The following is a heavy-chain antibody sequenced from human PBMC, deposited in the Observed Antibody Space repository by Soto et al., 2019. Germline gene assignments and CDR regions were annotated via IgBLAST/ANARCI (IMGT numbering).Heavy chain of an antibody. D-gene: IGHD3-16*01. Sequence: EVQLVESGGGLVKPGGSLRLSCAASGFTFSNAWMSWVRQAPGKGLEGVGRIKSKPDGGTTDYAAPVKGRFTISRDDSKNTLYLQMNSLKTEDTAVYYCTTGLVVGDIWGQGTMVTVSS. CDR2: IKSKPDGGTT. CDR3: TTGLVVGDI. J-gene: IGHJ3*02. CDR1: GFTFSNAW. V-gene: IGHV3-15*01.